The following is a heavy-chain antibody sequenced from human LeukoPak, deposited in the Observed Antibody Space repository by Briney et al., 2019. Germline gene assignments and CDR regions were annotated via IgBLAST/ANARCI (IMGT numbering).Heavy chain of an antibody. CDR1: GYTFTGYY. V-gene: IGHV1-2*06. Sequence: ASVKVSCKASGYTFTGYYIHWVRQAPGQGLERMGQINPNNGDADYAQKFQGRVAMTWDTSINTAYMELSRLRSDDTAVYYCATGEKDGYSYAYWGQGTLVTVSS. CDR3: ATGEKDGYSYAY. D-gene: IGHD5-18*01. J-gene: IGHJ4*02. CDR2: INPNNGDA.